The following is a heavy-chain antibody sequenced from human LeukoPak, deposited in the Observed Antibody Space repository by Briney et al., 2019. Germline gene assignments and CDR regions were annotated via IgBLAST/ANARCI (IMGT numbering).Heavy chain of an antibody. J-gene: IGHJ4*02. D-gene: IGHD6-13*01. CDR1: GYTFTSYG. CDR3: ARAAAAGDSNFDY. Sequence: SVKVSCKASGYTFTSYGISWVRQAPGQGLEWMGGIIPIFGTANYAQKFQGRVTITADESTSTAYMELSSLRSEDTAVYYCARAAAAGDSNFDYWGQGTLVTVSS. V-gene: IGHV1-69*13. CDR2: IIPIFGTA.